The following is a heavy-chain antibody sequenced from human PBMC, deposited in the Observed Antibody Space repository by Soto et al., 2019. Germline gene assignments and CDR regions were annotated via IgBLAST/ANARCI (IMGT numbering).Heavy chain of an antibody. CDR3: ARAGWYGAFDI. CDR2: INSDGSST. V-gene: IGHV3-74*01. Sequence: PGGSLRLSCAASGFTFSSYWMHWVRQAPGKGLVWVSRINSDGSSTSYADPVKGRFTISRDNAKNTLYLQMNSLRAEDTAVYYCARAGWYGAFDIWGQGTMVTVSS. J-gene: IGHJ3*02. D-gene: IGHD1-20*01. CDR1: GFTFSSYW.